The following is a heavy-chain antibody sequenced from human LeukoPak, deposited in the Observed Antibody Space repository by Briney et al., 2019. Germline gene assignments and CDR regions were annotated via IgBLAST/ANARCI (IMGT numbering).Heavy chain of an antibody. CDR3: AREEYSSSWYLPFDY. V-gene: IGHV3-33*01. CDR1: GFSFSSYG. CDR2: IWYDGNDK. D-gene: IGHD6-13*01. Sequence: PGGSLRLSCAVSGFSFSSYGMHWVRQAPGKGLEWVALIWYDGNDKYYADSVKGRFTISRDNSKNTLYLQMNSLRAEDTAVYYCAREEYSSSWYLPFDYWGQGTLVTVSS. J-gene: IGHJ4*02.